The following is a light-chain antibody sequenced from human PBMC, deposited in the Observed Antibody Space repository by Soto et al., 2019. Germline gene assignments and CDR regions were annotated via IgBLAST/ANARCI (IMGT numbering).Light chain of an antibody. V-gene: IGKV3-11*01. CDR3: QQRSNWPPLT. CDR2: DAS. J-gene: IGKJ4*01. Sequence: IVLTQSPATLSLSPGERATLSYRASQSISTYLLWYQQKPGQAPRPLIYDASNRATGIPARFSGSGSGTDFTLTISSLDPEDFAAYYCQQRSNWPPLTFGAGTKADIK. CDR1: QSISTY.